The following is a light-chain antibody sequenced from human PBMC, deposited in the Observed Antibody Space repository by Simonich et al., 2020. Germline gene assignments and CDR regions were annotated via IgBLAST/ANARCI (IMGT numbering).Light chain of an antibody. CDR2: DVS. J-gene: IGLJ2*01. Sequence: QSALTQPASVSVSPGQSITISCTGTCSDVGGYTYVSWYPQHPGKTPNLMIYDVSKRHSGVSKRCAGSKSGNTASLTISGLQAEDEADYYCSAYTSSSTLVVFGGGTKLTVL. CDR3: SAYTSSSTLVV. V-gene: IGLV2-14*01. CDR1: CSDVGGYTY.